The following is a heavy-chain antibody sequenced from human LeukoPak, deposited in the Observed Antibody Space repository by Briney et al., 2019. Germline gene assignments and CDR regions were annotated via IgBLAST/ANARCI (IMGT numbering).Heavy chain of an antibody. Sequence: HGESLKISCKGSGYSFTSYWIGWVRQMPGKGLEWMGIIYPGDSDTRYSPSFQGQVTISADKSISTAYLQWSSLKASDTAMYYCARVFSIAARPDWFDPWGQGTLVTVSS. V-gene: IGHV5-51*01. CDR3: ARVFSIAARPDWFDP. CDR2: IYPGDSDT. D-gene: IGHD6-6*01. J-gene: IGHJ5*02. CDR1: GYSFTSYW.